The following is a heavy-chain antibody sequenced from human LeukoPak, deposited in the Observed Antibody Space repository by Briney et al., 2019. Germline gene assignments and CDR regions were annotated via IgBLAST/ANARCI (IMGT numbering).Heavy chain of an antibody. CDR2: ISSSSSTI. J-gene: IGHJ4*02. CDR1: EFTFSSYS. D-gene: IGHD6-19*01. Sequence: GGSLRLSCAASEFTFSSYSMNWVRQAPGKGLEWVSYISSSSSTIYYADSVKGRFTISRDNAKNSLYRQMNSLRAEDTAVYYCARIYSSGWHAEFDYWGQGTLVTVSS. CDR3: ARIYSSGWHAEFDY. V-gene: IGHV3-48*01.